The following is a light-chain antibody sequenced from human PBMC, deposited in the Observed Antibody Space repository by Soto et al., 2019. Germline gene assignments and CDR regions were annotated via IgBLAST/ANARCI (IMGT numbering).Light chain of an antibody. Sequence: DIQMTQSPSTLSASVGDRVTITCRASQSISSWLAWYQQKPGKAPKVLIYDASTLESGVPSRFSGGGSGTEFTLTITSLQPDDFATYYCQEYTTYPRTFGQGTKVEVK. CDR2: DAS. V-gene: IGKV1-5*01. CDR3: QEYTTYPRT. CDR1: QSISSW. J-gene: IGKJ1*01.